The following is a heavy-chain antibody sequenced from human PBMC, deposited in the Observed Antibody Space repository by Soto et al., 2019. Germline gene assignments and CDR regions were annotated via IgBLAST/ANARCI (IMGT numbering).Heavy chain of an antibody. J-gene: IGHJ4*02. V-gene: IGHV4-59*01. CDR3: ARDGYDGSGSPYPAY. D-gene: IGHD3-10*01. CDR1: GGSMSEYF. CDR2: IYYLGST. Sequence: PSETLSLTCSVSGGSMSEYFWSWIRQSPGKGLEWIGYIYYLGSTDYNPSLKSRVMISVDTSKRQFSLRLTSVTAADTAVYYCARDGYDGSGSPYPAYWGPGTQVTVSS.